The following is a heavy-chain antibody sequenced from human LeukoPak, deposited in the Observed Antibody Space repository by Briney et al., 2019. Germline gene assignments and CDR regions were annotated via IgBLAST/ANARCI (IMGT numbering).Heavy chain of an antibody. CDR3: VRFGEFYYYYGMDV. CDR2: MNPNSGNT. D-gene: IGHD3-10*01. V-gene: IGHV1-8*01. J-gene: IGHJ6*02. Sequence: ASVKVSCKASGYTFTSYDINWVRQATGQGLEWVGWMNPNSGNTGYAQKFQGRVTMTRNTSISTAYMELSSLRSEDTAVYYCVRFGEFYYYYGMDVWGQGTTVTVSS. CDR1: GYTFTSYD.